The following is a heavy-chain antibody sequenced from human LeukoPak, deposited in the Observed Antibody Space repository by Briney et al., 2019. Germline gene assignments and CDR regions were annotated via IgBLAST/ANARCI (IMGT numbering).Heavy chain of an antibody. Sequence: HPGGSLRLSCAASGFTFSSYGMHWVRQAPGKGLEWVAVISYDGSNKYYADSVKGRFTISRDNSKNTLYLQMNSLRAEDTAVYYCAKAGWQWLVGNWFDPWGQGTLVTVSS. CDR2: ISYDGSNK. D-gene: IGHD6-19*01. CDR1: GFTFSSYG. J-gene: IGHJ5*02. CDR3: AKAGWQWLVGNWFDP. V-gene: IGHV3-30*18.